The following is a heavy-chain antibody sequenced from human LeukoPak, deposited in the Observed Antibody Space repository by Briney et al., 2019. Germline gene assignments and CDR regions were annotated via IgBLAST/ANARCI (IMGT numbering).Heavy chain of an antibody. J-gene: IGHJ4*02. CDR1: GGTFSSYA. V-gene: IGHV1-69*19. CDR3: ARGSSSPLYFDY. D-gene: IGHD6-13*01. Sequence: ASVKVSCKASGGTFSSYAISWVRQAPGQGLEWMGGIIPNFGTANYAQKFQGRVTITADESTSTAYMELSSLRSEDTAVYYCARGSSSPLYFDYWGQGTLVTVSS. CDR2: IIPNFGTA.